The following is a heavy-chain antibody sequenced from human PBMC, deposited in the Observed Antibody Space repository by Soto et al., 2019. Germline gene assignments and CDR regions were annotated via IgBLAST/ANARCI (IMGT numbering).Heavy chain of an antibody. CDR3: ARGHYFYGMDV. CDR1: NGSFSSGTYS. CDR2: IYYSGTT. V-gene: IGHV4-30-2*01. Sequence: SETLSLTCTVSNGSFSSGTYSWSCVRQPPGKGLEWFGYIYYSGTTYYTPSLTSRLTMSMNRANDHISLNLPSMPPADPAVYFCARGHYFYGMDVWGQGITVTVSS. J-gene: IGHJ6*02.